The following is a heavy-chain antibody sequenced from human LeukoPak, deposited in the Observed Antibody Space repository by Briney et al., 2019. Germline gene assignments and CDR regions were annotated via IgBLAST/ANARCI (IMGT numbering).Heavy chain of an antibody. CDR1: GFTFSNTYS. J-gene: IGHJ4*02. V-gene: IGHV3-48*01. CDR3: PRDGDWAFDY. Sequence: GGSLRLSCAASGFTFSNTYSMNWVRQAPGKGLEWVAHISLTTTTVSYADSVKGRFTMSRDNAKKSLSLQMNSLRAEDTAVYYCPRDGDWAFDYWGQGTLVTVSS. D-gene: IGHD2-21*02. CDR2: ISLTTTTV.